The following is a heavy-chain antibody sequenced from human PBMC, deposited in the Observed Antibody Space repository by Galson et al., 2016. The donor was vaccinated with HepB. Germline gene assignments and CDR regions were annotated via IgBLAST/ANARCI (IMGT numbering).Heavy chain of an antibody. V-gene: IGHV3-23*01. CDR3: AKSPASYGDYWFDP. J-gene: IGHJ5*02. CDR2: ITGSGGTT. Sequence: SLRLSCAASGFTFSSYTMNWVRQAPGKGLEWVSAITGSGGTTYYADSVKGRFTISRDNPKNTLYLQMNSLRAEDTAVYYCAKSPASYGDYWFDPWGQGTLVTVSS. CDR1: GFTFSSYT. D-gene: IGHD4-17*01.